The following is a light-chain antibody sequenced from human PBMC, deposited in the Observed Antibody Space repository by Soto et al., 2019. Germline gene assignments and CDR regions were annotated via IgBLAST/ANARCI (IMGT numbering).Light chain of an antibody. CDR3: SSYAGNNCYMV. CDR1: SNDVGGYNY. V-gene: IGLV2-8*01. Sequence: QSALTQPPSASGSPGQSVTISCTGTSNDVGGYNYVSWYQQYPGKAPKLIIYEVNKRPSGVPDRFSGSKSGNTASLTVSGLQGEDEADYDCSSYAGNNCYMVFGGGTKVTVL. J-gene: IGLJ2*01. CDR2: EVN.